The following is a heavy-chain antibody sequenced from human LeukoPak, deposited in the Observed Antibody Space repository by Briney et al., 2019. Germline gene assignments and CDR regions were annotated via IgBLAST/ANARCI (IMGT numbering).Heavy chain of an antibody. J-gene: IGHJ4*02. D-gene: IGHD2-2*01. CDR3: ARDLMYCDTMSCYDGDFDY. Sequence: SVKVSCKASGGTFSSYAISWVRQAPGQGLEWMGGIIPIFGTANYAQKFQGRVTITADESTSTAYMELSSLRSEDTAVYYCARDLMYCDTMSCYDGDFDYWGQGTPVTVSS. CDR1: GGTFSSYA. CDR2: IIPIFGTA. V-gene: IGHV1-69*13.